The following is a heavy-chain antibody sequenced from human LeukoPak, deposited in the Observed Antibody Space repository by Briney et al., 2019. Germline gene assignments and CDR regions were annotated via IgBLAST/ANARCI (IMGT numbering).Heavy chain of an antibody. V-gene: IGHV3-23*01. CDR1: GFTFSSYA. J-gene: IGHJ5*02. CDR3: AKDRRELLSHWFDP. Sequence: GGSLRLSCAASGFTFSSYAMSWVRQAPGKGLEWVLAISGSGGSTYYADSVKGRFTISRDNSKNTLYLQMNSLRAEDTAVYYCAKDRRELLSHWFDPWGQGTLVTVSS. D-gene: IGHD3-10*01. CDR2: ISGSGGST.